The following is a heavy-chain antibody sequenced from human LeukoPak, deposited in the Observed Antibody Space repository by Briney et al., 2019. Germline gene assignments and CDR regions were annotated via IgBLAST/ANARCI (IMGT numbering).Heavy chain of an antibody. CDR2: INPNSGGT. V-gene: IGHV1-2*02. Sequence: ASVKVSCKASGYTFTGYYMHWVRQAPGQGLEWMGWINPNSGGTNYAQEFQGRVTMTRDTSISTAYMELSRLRSDDTAVYYCARGSYYDSSGYYYDYWGQGTLVTVSS. D-gene: IGHD3-22*01. CDR3: ARGSYYDSSGYYYDY. CDR1: GYTFTGYY. J-gene: IGHJ4*02.